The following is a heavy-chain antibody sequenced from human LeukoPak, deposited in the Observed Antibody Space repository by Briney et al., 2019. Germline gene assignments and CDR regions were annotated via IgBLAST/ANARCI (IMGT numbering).Heavy chain of an antibody. Sequence: GGSLRLSCAASGFTFSSYAVSWVRQAPGKGLEWVSVISGSGSSTYYADSVKGRFTISRDNSKNTLYLQMNSLRAEDTAVYYCASRGEYSSSWYGMDVWGQGTTVTVSS. J-gene: IGHJ6*02. CDR2: ISGSGSST. CDR1: GFTFSSYA. D-gene: IGHD6-13*01. CDR3: ASRGEYSSSWYGMDV. V-gene: IGHV3-23*01.